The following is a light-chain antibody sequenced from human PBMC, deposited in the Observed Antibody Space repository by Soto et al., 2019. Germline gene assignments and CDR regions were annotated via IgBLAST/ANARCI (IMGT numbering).Light chain of an antibody. CDR2: GAS. CDR1: QSVSSSY. J-gene: IGKJ5*01. Sequence: EIVMTQSPGTLSLSPVERATLSCRASQSVSSSYLAWYQQKPGQAPRLLIYGASSRATGIPDRFGGSGSGTDLTLTISRLETEDFAVYYCQQYGSSPPITFGQGTRLEIK. V-gene: IGKV3-20*01. CDR3: QQYGSSPPIT.